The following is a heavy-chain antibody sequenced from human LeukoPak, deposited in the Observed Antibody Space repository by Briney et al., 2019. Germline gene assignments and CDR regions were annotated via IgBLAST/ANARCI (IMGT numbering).Heavy chain of an antibody. CDR3: ARPYCSSTSCHGDWYFDL. J-gene: IGHJ2*01. CDR1: GGSISSNNW. CDR2: IYHSGST. V-gene: IGHV4-4*02. D-gene: IGHD2-2*01. Sequence: SGTLSLTCAVSGGSISSNNWWWSWVRQPPGKGLEWIGEIYHSGSTNYNPSLKSRVTISVDKSKNQFSLKLSSVTAADTAVYYCARPYCSSTSCHGDWYFDLWGRGTLVTVSS.